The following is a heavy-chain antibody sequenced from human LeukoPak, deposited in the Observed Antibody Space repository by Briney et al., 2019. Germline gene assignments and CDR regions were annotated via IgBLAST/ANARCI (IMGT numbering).Heavy chain of an antibody. CDR3: ASSMYGSGWYPPDYYGMDV. CDR1: GYTFTSYY. V-gene: IGHV1-46*01. CDR2: INPSGGST. D-gene: IGHD6-19*01. Sequence: GASVKVSCKASGYTFTSYYMHWVRQAPGQGLEWMGIINPSGGSTSYAQKFQGRVTMTRDTSTSTVYMELSSLRSEDTAVYYCASSMYGSGWYPPDYYGMDVWGQGTTVTVSS. J-gene: IGHJ6*02.